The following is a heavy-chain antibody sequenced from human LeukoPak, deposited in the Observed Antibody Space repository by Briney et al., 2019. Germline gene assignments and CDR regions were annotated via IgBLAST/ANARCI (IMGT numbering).Heavy chain of an antibody. Sequence: ASVKVSCKVSGYTLTELSMHWVRQAPGKGLEWMEGFDPEDGETIYAQKFQGRVTMTEDTSTDTAYMELSSLRSEDTAVYYCATFEYCSGGSCNDYWGQGTLVTVSS. D-gene: IGHD2-15*01. CDR3: ATFEYCSGGSCNDY. CDR1: GYTLTELS. J-gene: IGHJ4*02. CDR2: FDPEDGET. V-gene: IGHV1-24*01.